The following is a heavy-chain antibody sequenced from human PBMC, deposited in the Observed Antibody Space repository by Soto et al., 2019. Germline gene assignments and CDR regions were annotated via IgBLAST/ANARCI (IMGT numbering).Heavy chain of an antibody. D-gene: IGHD3-10*01. CDR1: GYTFTSYD. V-gene: IGHV1-8*01. Sequence: ASVKVSCKASGYTFTSYDINWVRQATGQGLEWMGWMNPNSGNTGYAQKLQGRVTITADESTSTAYIELSSLRSEDTAVYYCARAGPRGSRGPTHWFDPGGQGTLVTVSS. CDR2: MNPNSGNT. J-gene: IGHJ5*02. CDR3: ARAGPRGSRGPTHWFDP.